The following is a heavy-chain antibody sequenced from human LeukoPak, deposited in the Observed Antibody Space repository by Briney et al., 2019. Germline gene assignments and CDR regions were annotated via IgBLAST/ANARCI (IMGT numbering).Heavy chain of an antibody. V-gene: IGHV4-4*07. CDR2: IYTTGST. CDR3: ARGGTVTDVSFDY. D-gene: IGHD4-4*01. CDR1: GGSISSYY. J-gene: IGHJ4*02. Sequence: SETLSLTCTVSGGSISSYYWNWIRQPAGKGLEWIGRIYTTGSTNYNPSLKSRVTISVDTSKNPFSLKLSSVTAADTAVYYCARGGTVTDVSFDYWGQGTLVTVSS.